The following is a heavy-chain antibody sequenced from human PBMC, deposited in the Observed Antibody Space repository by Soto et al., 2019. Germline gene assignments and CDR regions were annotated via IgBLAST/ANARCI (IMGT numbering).Heavy chain of an antibody. CDR1: GGSISSYY. Sequence: QVQLQESGPGLVKPSETLPLTCTVSGGSISSYYWSWIRQPPGKGLEWIGYVSYTGSTYYNPSLQSRVPISLGTSMNRFSLKVASVTAADTAVYYCASLSVDLNDYWSLDPWGQGTLVTVSS. CDR3: ASLSVDLNDYWSLDP. J-gene: IGHJ5*02. D-gene: IGHD1-1*01. CDR2: VSYTGST. V-gene: IGHV4-59*13.